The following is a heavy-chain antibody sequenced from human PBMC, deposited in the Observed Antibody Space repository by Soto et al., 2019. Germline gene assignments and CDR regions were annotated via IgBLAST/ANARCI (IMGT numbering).Heavy chain of an antibody. Sequence: PSQTLSLTCAISGDSVSSNSAAWNWIRQSPSRGLEWLGRTYYRSKWYNDYAVSVKSRITINPDTSKNQFSLQLNSVTPEDTAVYYCARGSGGSGWYYYYGMDVWGQGTTVTVSS. D-gene: IGHD6-19*01. CDR2: TYYRSKWYN. CDR3: ARGSGGSGWYYYYGMDV. V-gene: IGHV6-1*01. CDR1: GDSVSSNSAA. J-gene: IGHJ6*02.